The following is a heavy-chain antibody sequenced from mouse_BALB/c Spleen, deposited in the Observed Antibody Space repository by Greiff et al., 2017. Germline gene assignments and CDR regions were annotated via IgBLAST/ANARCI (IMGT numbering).Heavy chain of an antibody. CDR3: ANSGGAPYAMDY. CDR2: ILPGSGST. D-gene: IGHD1-3*01. J-gene: IGHJ4*01. V-gene: IGHV1-9*01. Sequence: QVQLQQSGAELMKPGASVKISCKATGYTFSSYWIEWVKQRPGHGLEWLGEILPGSGSTNYNEKIKGKATFTADTSSNAAFMQLSSLTSEDSAVYYCANSGGAPYAMDYWGQGTSVTVSS. CDR1: GYTFSSYW.